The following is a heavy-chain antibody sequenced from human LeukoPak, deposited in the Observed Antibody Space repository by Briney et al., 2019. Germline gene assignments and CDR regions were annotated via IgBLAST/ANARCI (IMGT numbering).Heavy chain of an antibody. CDR1: GGSFSGYY. Sequence: SETLSLTCAVYGGSFSGYYWSWIRQPPGKGLEWIGEINHSGSTNYNPSLKSRVTISVDTSKNQFSLKLSSVTAADTAVYYCASTTIFGVVIINYRGQGTLVTVSS. D-gene: IGHD3-3*01. V-gene: IGHV4-34*01. CDR2: INHSGST. J-gene: IGHJ4*02. CDR3: ASTTIFGVVIINY.